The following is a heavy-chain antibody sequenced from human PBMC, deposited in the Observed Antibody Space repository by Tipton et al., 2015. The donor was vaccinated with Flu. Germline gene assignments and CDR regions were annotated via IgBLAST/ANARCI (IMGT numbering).Heavy chain of an antibody. CDR3: ARAETMVRGVIRIPYYYYGMDV. D-gene: IGHD3-10*01. CDR1: GFTFSSYA. V-gene: IGHV3-23*01. CDR2: ISGSGGST. Sequence: CAASGFTFSSYAMSWVRQAPGRGLEWVSAISGSGGSTYYADSVKGRFTISRDNSKNTLYLQMNSLRAEDTAVYYCARAETMVRGVIRIPYYYYGMDVWGQGTTVTVSS. J-gene: IGHJ6*02.